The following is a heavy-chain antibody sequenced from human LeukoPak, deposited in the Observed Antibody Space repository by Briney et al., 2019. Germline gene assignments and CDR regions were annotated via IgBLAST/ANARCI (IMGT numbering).Heavy chain of an antibody. Sequence: GGSLRLSCAASVFTLRNYGMTWVRQAPGKGLEWVTVICYDGSKKYYGESVKGQYTISRDNSKNKLYLQMNSLRAEDTAVYHCATVRKCSGDDCYYFESWGQGTLVTVSS. CDR3: ATVRKCSGDDCYYFES. CDR2: ICYDGSKK. CDR1: VFTLRNYG. J-gene: IGHJ4*02. D-gene: IGHD2-21*02. V-gene: IGHV3-33*01.